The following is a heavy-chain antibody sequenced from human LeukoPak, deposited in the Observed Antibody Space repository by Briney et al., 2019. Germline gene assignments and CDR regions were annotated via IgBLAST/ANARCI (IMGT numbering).Heavy chain of an antibody. CDR2: IKQDGREH. CDR3: ARESAGGPDY. D-gene: IGHD6-19*01. J-gene: IGHJ4*02. CDR1: GFTLSSYW. Sequence: GGSLRLSCAASGFTLSSYWMSWVRQAPGKGLEWVANIKQDGREHSYVDSVRGRFTISRDNAKNSVYLQMNSLRAEDTAIYYCARESAGGPDYWGQGTLVTVSS. V-gene: IGHV3-7*05.